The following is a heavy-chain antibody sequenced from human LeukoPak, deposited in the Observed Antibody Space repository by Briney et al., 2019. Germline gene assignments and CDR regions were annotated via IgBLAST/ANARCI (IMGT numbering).Heavy chain of an antibody. Sequence: PWETLSLTCTVSGGSISSYYWSWIRQPPGKGLEWIGYIYYTGSTNYNPSLKSRVTISVDTSKNQFSLKLSSVTAADTAVYYCARDLPYCSGGSCYHSNWGQGTLVTVSS. D-gene: IGHD2-15*01. J-gene: IGHJ4*02. V-gene: IGHV4-59*01. CDR2: IYYTGST. CDR3: ARDLPYCSGGSCYHSN. CDR1: GGSISSYY.